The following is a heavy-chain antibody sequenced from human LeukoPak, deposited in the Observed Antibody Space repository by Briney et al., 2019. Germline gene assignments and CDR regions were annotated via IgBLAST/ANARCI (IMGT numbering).Heavy chain of an antibody. CDR2: VSSSGSTI. CDR3: ARYYYDSSGYIPYFHY. Sequence: GRSLRLSCAASGFTFSSYSMNWVRPAPGKGLEWISYVSSSGSTIYYADSVKGRFTISRDNAKNSLYLQINSLRDEDTAVYYCARYYYDSSGYIPYFHYWGQGTLVTVSS. CDR1: GFTFSSYS. J-gene: IGHJ4*02. V-gene: IGHV3-48*02. D-gene: IGHD3-22*01.